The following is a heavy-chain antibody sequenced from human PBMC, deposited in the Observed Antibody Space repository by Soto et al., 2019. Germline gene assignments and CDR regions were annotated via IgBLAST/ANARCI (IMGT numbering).Heavy chain of an antibody. CDR1: GGPFSSHT. J-gene: IGHJ2*01. CDR3: ARPDFGDYWYFAL. Sequence: QDQLVQSGAEVKKPGSSVKVSCKAFGGPFSSHTFSWVRQAPGQGLEWMGRIIPALGTTTYAQKFQGRVTITADESVTTVYMELNSLRTADPAVYYCARPDFGDYWYFALWGRGTLVTVSS. D-gene: IGHD4-17*01. CDR2: IIPALGTT. V-gene: IGHV1-69*08.